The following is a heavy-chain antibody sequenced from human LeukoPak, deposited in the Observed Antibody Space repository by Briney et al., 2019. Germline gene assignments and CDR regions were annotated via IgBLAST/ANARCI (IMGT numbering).Heavy chain of an antibody. CDR2: IYYSGST. Sequence: SETLSLTCTVSGGSISGYYWSWIRQPPGKGLEWIAYIYYSGSTKYNPSLKSRVAISVDTSKNQFSLKLSSVTAADTAVYYCASIDVLLWFGELFDYWGQGTLVTVSS. D-gene: IGHD3-10*01. J-gene: IGHJ4*02. CDR1: GGSISGYY. CDR3: ASIDVLLWFGELFDY. V-gene: IGHV4-59*12.